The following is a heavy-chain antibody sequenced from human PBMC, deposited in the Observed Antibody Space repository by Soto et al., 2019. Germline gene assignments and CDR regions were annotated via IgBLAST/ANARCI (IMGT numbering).Heavy chain of an antibody. CDR1: GFTFSSYS. D-gene: IGHD6-6*01. CDR2: ISSSSYI. J-gene: IGHJ3*02. Sequence: EVQLVESGGGLVKPGGSLRLSCAASGFTFSSYSMNWVRQAPGKGLEWVSSISSSSYIYYADSVKGRFTISRDNAKNSLYLQLNSLRAEDTAVYYCARDPGSSSSGPEDAFDIWGQGTMVTVSS. CDR3: ARDPGSSSSGPEDAFDI. V-gene: IGHV3-21*01.